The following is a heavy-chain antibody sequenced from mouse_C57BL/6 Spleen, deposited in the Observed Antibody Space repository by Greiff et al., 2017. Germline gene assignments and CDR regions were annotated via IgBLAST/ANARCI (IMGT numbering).Heavy chain of an antibody. V-gene: IGHV5-6*01. CDR2: ISSGGSYT. J-gene: IGHJ3*01. CDR3: ASYYGSSSFAY. Sequence: EVQLVESGGDLVKPGGSLKLSCAASGFTFSSYGMSWVRQTPDKRLEWVATISSGGSYTYYPDSVKGRFTISRDNAKNPLYLQMSSLKSEDTAMYYCASYYGSSSFAYWGQGTLVTVSA. CDR1: GFTFSSYG. D-gene: IGHD1-1*01.